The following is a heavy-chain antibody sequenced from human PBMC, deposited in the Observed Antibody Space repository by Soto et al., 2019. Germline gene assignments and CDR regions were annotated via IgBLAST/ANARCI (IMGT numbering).Heavy chain of an antibody. CDR1: GGSVSTGVHY. D-gene: IGHD6-13*01. CDR2: IYYSGST. V-gene: IGHV4-61*08. J-gene: IGHJ2*01. CDR3: ARGYNTSWYWFDR. Sequence: QVQLQESGPGLVKPSETLSLTCTVSVSGGSVSTGVHYWSWIRQPPGKGLEWIGYIYYSGSTNYNPSLKSRVTISVDTSKNQFSLMLTSVTAADTAVYYCARGYNTSWYWFDRWGRGTLVTVSS.